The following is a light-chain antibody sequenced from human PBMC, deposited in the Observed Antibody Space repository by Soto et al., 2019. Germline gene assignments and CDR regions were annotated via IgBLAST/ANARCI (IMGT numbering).Light chain of an antibody. J-gene: IGLJ2*01. V-gene: IGLV1-40*01. Sequence: QAVVTQPPSVSGAPGQRVTISCTGSSSNIGAGYDVHWYQQLPGTAPKLLIYGNSNRHSGVPDRFSGSKSGTSASLAITGLQAEDEADYYCQSYDSSLSGSVFGGGTKLTV. CDR3: QSYDSSLSGSV. CDR2: GNS. CDR1: SSNIGAGYD.